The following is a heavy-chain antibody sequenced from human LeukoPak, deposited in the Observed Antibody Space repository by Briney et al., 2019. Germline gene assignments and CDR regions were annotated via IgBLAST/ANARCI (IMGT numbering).Heavy chain of an antibody. V-gene: IGHV4-59*08. CDR1: GGSISSYY. CDR3: ARQGPSEFGSGSYYFDY. J-gene: IGHJ4*02. CDR2: ISYSGNT. Sequence: PSETLSLTCTVSGGSISSYYWSWIRQPPGKGLEWIGYISYSGNTNYNSSLKSRVTISVDTPKNQFSLKLSSATAADTAVYYCARQGPSEFGSGSYYFDYWGQGTLVTVSS. D-gene: IGHD3-10*01.